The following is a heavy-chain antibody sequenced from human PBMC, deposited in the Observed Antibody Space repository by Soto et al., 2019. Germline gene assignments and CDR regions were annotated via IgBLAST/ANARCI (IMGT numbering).Heavy chain of an antibody. Sequence: QMQLVQSGPEVKKPGTSVKVSCKASGFTFTSSAMQWVRQARGQRLEWIGWIVVGSGNTNYAQKFQERVTNTRDMSTSTAYMELSSLRSEDTAVYYCAAVATTDHYYYYGMDVWGQGTTVTVSS. J-gene: IGHJ6*02. D-gene: IGHD1-1*01. CDR2: IVVGSGNT. CDR1: GFTFTSSA. V-gene: IGHV1-58*02. CDR3: AAVATTDHYYYYGMDV.